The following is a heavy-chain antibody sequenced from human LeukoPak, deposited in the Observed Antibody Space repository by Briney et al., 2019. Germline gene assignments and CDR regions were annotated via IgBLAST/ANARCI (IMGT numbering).Heavy chain of an antibody. Sequence: PGGSLRLSCAASGFTFSSYSMNWVRQAPGKGLEWVSYVSSSSSTIYYADSVKGRFTISRDNAKNSLYLQMNSLRAEDTAVYYCARVGWDRTEDYWGQGTLVTVSS. J-gene: IGHJ4*02. V-gene: IGHV3-48*01. D-gene: IGHD1-14*01. CDR3: ARVGWDRTEDY. CDR2: VSSSSSTI. CDR1: GFTFSSYS.